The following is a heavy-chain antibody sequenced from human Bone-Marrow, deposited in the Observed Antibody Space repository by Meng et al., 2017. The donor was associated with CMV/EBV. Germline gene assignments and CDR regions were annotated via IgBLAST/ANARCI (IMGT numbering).Heavy chain of an antibody. Sequence: GESLKISCAASGFTFSSYWMSWVRQAPGKGLEWVANIKQDGSEKYYVDSVKGRFTISRDNAKNSLYLQMNSLGAEDTAVYYCARDPTIDYGDYISSWYFDLWGRGTLVTVSS. CDR1: GFTFSSYW. CDR2: IKQDGSEK. CDR3: ARDPTIDYGDYISSWYFDL. D-gene: IGHD4-17*01. J-gene: IGHJ2*01. V-gene: IGHV3-7*01.